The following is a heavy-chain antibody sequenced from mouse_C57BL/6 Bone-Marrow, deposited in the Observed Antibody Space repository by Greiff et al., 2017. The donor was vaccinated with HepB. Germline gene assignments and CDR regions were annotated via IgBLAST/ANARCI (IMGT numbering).Heavy chain of an antibody. Sequence: VKLQQPGAELVRPGTSVKLSCKASGYTFTSYWMHWVKQRPGQGLEWIGVIDPSDSYTNYNQKFKGKATLTVDTSSSTAYMQISSLTSEDSAVYYGAIYDRIWGYEYFDVWGTGTTVTVSS. V-gene: IGHV1-59*01. CDR3: AIYDRIWGYEYFDV. CDR2: IDPSDSYT. CDR1: GYTFTSYW. J-gene: IGHJ1*03. D-gene: IGHD3-1*01.